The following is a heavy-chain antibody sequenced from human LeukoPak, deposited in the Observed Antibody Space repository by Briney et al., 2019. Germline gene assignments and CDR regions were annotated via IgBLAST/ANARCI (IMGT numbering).Heavy chain of an antibody. CDR1: DESFNDYY. CDR2: INHGGTT. V-gene: IGHV4-34*01. CDR3: AAWGVDYGGNFDYSDY. Sequence: SETLSLTCAVPDESFNDYYWSWIRQLPGKGLEWIGEINHGGTTNYNPSLKSRVTISVDTSKNHVSLNLTSVTAADTATYYCAAWGVDYGGNFDYSDYWGQGTLVTVSS. D-gene: IGHD4-23*01. J-gene: IGHJ4*02.